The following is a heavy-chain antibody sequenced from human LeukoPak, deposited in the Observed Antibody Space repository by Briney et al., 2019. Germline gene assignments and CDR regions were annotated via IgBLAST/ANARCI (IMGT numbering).Heavy chain of an antibody. CDR3: ASKPRVYGDYYFDY. D-gene: IGHD4-17*01. CDR2: ISGRGGNT. CDR1: GFSFSNYA. V-gene: IGHV3-23*01. J-gene: IGHJ4*02. Sequence: QSGGSLRLSCAASGFSFSNYAMSWVRQAPGKGLEWVSGISGRGGNTYYADSVKGRFTISRDNSKNTLYLQMNSLRAEDTAIYYCASKPRVYGDYYFDYWGQGTLVTVSS.